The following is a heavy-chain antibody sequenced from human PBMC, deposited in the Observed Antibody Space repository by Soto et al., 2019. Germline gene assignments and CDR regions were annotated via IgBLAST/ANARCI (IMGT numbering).Heavy chain of an antibody. V-gene: IGHV4-31*03. CDR3: ARVNIVVVPAATATHFDY. CDR2: IYYSGST. D-gene: IGHD2-2*01. J-gene: IGHJ4*02. Sequence: SETLSLTCTVSGCSISSGGYYWSWIRQHPGKGLEWIGYIYYSGSTYYNPSLKSRVTISVDTSKNQFSLKLSSVTAADTAVYYCARVNIVVVPAATATHFDYWGQGTLVTVSS. CDR1: GCSISSGGYY.